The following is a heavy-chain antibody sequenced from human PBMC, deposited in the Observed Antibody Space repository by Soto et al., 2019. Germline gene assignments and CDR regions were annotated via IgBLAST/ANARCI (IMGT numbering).Heavy chain of an antibody. V-gene: IGHV3-7*01. Sequence: GGSLRLPGAASGFTLSTYWMTWVRQAPGKGLEWVANIKEEGSEKDYVDSVKGRFTISRDNAKNSLYLQMNSLRAEDTAGYFGCRDEVEGAKGVNYWGQGALVTGSS. CDR2: IKEEGSEK. CDR1: GFTLSTYW. CDR3: CRDEVEGAKGVNY. D-gene: IGHD2-15*01. J-gene: IGHJ4*02.